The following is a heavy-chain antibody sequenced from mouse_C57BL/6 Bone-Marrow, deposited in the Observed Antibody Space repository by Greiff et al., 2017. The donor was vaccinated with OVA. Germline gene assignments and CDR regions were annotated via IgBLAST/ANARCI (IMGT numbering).Heavy chain of an antibody. CDR2: IDPEDGEN. J-gene: IGHJ1*03. CDR3: ARPIMVGGYFDV. CDR1: GFNIKDYY. V-gene: IGHV14-2*01. Sequence: EVQLQQSGAELVKPGASVKLSCTASGFNIKDYYMHWVKQRTEQGLEWIGRIDPEDGENKYAPKFQGKATITANTSSNTAYLQLSSLTSEDTAVYYCARPIMVGGYFDVWGTGTAVTVTS. D-gene: IGHD2-2*01.